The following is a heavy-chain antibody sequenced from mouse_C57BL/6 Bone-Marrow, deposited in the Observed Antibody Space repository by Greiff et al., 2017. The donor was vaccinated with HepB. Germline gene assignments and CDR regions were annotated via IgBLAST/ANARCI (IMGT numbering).Heavy chain of an antibody. CDR3: ARERDYDWCRAQYYAVAY. J-gene: IGHJ4*01. CDR2: IDPSDSYT. D-gene: IGHD2-4*01. Sequence: QVQLKQPGAELVRPGTSVKLSCKASGYTFTSYWMHWVKQRPGQGLEWIGVIDPSDSYTNYNQKFKGKATLTVDTSSSTAFVQLSSLTSEDSSVYYCARERDYDWCRAQYYAVAYWGQGTSVTVSA. V-gene: IGHV1-59*01. CDR1: GYTFTSYW.